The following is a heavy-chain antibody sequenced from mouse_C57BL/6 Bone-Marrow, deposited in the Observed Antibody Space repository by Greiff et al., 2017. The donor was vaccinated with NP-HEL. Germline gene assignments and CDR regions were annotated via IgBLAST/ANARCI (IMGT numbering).Heavy chain of an antibody. D-gene: IGHD1-1*01. CDR3: ARGEGTTGYAMDY. CDR1: GFTFSSYA. J-gene: IGHJ4*01. V-gene: IGHV5-4*01. Sequence: EVQLVESGGGLVKPGGSLKLSCAASGFTFSSYAMSWVRQTPEKRLEWVATISDGGSYTYYPDNVKGRFTISRDNAKNNLYLQMSHLKSEDTAMYYCARGEGTTGYAMDYWGQGTSVTVSS. CDR2: ISDGGSYT.